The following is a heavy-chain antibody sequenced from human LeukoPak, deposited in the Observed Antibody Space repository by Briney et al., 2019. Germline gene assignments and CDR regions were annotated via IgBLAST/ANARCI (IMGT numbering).Heavy chain of an antibody. Sequence: GGSLRLSCAASGFTFSDYYMSWMRQAPGKGLEWVSYLSSSGSTIYYADSVKGRFTISRDNAKNSLYLQMNSLKAEDTAEDYGSIYRSTYYDWWSGLDDWGQAALVTVSS. D-gene: IGHD3-3*01. J-gene: IGHJ4*02. CDR2: LSSSGSTI. CDR1: GFTFSDYY. CDR3: SIYRSTYYDWWSGLDD. V-gene: IGHV3-11*04.